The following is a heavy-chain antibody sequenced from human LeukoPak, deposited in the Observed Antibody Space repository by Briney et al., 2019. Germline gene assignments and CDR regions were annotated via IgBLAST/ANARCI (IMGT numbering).Heavy chain of an antibody. Sequence: GGSLRLSCAASGFTVRSNYMSWVRQAPGKGLEWVSVIYSGGSTYYADSVKGRCTISRDNSKNTLYLQMNSLRAEDTAVYYCAREIGLWGAFDIWGQGTMVTVSS. D-gene: IGHD3-16*01. CDR3: AREIGLWGAFDI. CDR2: IYSGGST. V-gene: IGHV3-66*01. J-gene: IGHJ3*02. CDR1: GFTVRSNY.